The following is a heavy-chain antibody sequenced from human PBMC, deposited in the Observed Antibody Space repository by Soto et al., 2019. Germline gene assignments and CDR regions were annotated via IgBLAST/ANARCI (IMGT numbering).Heavy chain of an antibody. V-gene: IGHV5-51*01. CDR1: GWKQPSSW. D-gene: IGHD6-19*01. Sequence: RGAQPISGQGSGWKQPSSWCGWVRHMPGKGLEWMGITYPGDSDTRYSPSFQGQVTISADKSISTAYLQWSSLKASDTAMYYCARRGSGWAFDYWGQGTLVP. J-gene: IGHJ4*02. CDR2: TYPGDSDT. CDR3: ARRGSGWAFDY.